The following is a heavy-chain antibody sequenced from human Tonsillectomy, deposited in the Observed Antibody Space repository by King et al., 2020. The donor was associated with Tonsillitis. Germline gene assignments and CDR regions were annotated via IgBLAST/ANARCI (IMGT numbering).Heavy chain of an antibody. CDR3: ARGRGISPWGGSGSSYFNY. D-gene: IGHD3-10*01. J-gene: IGHJ4*02. V-gene: IGHV4-59*01. Sequence: VQLQESGPGLVKPSETLSLTCTVSGGSFSSYYWSWIRQPPGKGLEWIGYIYHSGRTNYNPSLKSRVTISVDTSKNQFSLKLNSVTAADTAVYYCARGRGISPWGGSGSSYFNYWGQGTLVTVSS. CDR2: IYHSGRT. CDR1: GGSFSSYY.